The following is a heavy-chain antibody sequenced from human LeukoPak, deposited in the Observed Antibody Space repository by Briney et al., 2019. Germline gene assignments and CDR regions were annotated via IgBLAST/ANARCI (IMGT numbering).Heavy chain of an antibody. D-gene: IGHD3-22*01. CDR2: ISSSSSYI. CDR3: ARECYYDSSGYCM. V-gene: IGHV3-21*01. J-gene: IGHJ4*02. CDR1: GFTFSNSW. Sequence: PGGSLRLSCAASGFTFSNSWMYWVRQAPGKGLEWVSSISSSSSYIYYADSVKGRFTISRDNAKNSLYLQMNSLRAEDTAVYYCARECYYDSSGYCMWGQGTLVTVSS.